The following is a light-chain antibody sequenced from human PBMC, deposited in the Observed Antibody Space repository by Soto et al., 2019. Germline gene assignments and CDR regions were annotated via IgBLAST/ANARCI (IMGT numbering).Light chain of an antibody. CDR3: QQYNSYQYT. CDR1: QSISSW. CDR2: KAS. V-gene: IGKV1-5*03. J-gene: IGKJ2*01. Sequence: DIQMTQSPSTLSASVGDRVTITCRASQSISSWLAWYQQKPGKAPKLLIYKASSLEGGIPSRFSGSGSEKEFPLTISSLQPEDFATYYCQQYNSYQYTFGQGTKLEIK.